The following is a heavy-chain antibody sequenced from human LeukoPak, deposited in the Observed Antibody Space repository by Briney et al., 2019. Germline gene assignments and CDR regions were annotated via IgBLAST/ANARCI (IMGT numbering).Heavy chain of an antibody. CDR1: GFTFSSYA. CDR3: ARALSYYDSSGYLDLDY. V-gene: IGHV3-30-3*01. J-gene: IGHJ4*02. CDR2: ISYDGSNK. Sequence: GGSLRLSCAASGFTFSSYAMHWVRQAPGKGLEWVAVISYDGSNKYYADSVKGRFTISRDNSKNTLYLQMNSLRAEDAAVYYCARALSYYDSSGYLDLDYWGQGTLVTVSS. D-gene: IGHD3-22*01.